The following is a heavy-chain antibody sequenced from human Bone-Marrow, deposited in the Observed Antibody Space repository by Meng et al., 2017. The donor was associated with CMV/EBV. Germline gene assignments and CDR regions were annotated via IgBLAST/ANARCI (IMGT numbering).Heavy chain of an antibody. V-gene: IGHV6-1*01. CDR3: ARAPWGSYPDY. Sequence: LRLSCAISGDSVSSDSGAWNWSRQSPSRGLEWLGRTYYRSQWKTDYAVSVKSRMTIKSDTSKTQFSLQLNSVTPEDTAVYYCARAPWGSYPDYWGQGTLVTVSS. D-gene: IGHD3-16*02. J-gene: IGHJ4*02. CDR1: GDSVSSDSGA. CDR2: TYYRSQWKT.